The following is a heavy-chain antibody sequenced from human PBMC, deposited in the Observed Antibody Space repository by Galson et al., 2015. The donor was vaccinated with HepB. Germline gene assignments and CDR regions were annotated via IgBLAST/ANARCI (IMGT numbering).Heavy chain of an antibody. CDR1: GYTFTSYG. CDR3: ARGGYYYGFMGV. CDR2: ISGYNGNT. Sequence: SVKVSCKASGYTFTSYGITWVRQAPGQGLEWMGWISGYNGNTNYAQKLQGRVIMTTDTSTSTAYMELRSLRSDDTAVYYCARGGYYYGFMGVWGQGTTVTVSS. D-gene: IGHD3-10*01. J-gene: IGHJ6*02. V-gene: IGHV1-18*01.